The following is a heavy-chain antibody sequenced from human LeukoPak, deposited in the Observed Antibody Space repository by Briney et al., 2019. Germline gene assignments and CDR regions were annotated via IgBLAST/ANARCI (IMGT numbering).Heavy chain of an antibody. D-gene: IGHD3-22*01. CDR3: ARGPKYYYDSSGYYRFDY. Sequence: PSETLSLTCAVYGGSFSGYYWSWIRQPPGKGLEWIGEINHSGSTNCNPSLKSRVTISVDTSKNQFSLKLSSVTAADTAVYYCARGPKYYYDSSGYYRFDYWGQGTLVTVSS. V-gene: IGHV4-34*01. CDR2: INHSGST. CDR1: GGSFSGYY. J-gene: IGHJ4*02.